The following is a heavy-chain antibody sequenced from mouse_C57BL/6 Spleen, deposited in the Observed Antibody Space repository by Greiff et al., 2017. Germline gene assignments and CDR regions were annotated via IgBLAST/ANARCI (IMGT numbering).Heavy chain of an antibody. CDR2: IDPNSGGT. V-gene: IGHV1-72*01. Sequence: VQLQQPGAELVKPGASVKLSCKASGYTFTSYWMQWVKQRPGRGLEWIGRIDPNSGGTKYNEKFKSKATLTVDKPSSTAYMQLSSLTSEDSAVYYCARSDGKGYYYAMDYWGQGTSVTVSS. D-gene: IGHD2-1*01. J-gene: IGHJ4*01. CDR1: GYTFTSYW. CDR3: ARSDGKGYYYAMDY.